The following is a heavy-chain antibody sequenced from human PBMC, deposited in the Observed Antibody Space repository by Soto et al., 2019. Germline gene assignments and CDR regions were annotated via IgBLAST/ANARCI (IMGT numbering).Heavy chain of an antibody. D-gene: IGHD1-1*01. J-gene: IGHJ3*02. CDR1: GGTFSIYT. V-gene: IGHV1-69*04. CDR2: IIPILGIA. Sequence: VASVKVSCKASGGTFSIYTISWVRQAPGQGLEWMGRIIPILGIANYAQKFQGRVTITADKSTSTAYMELSSLRSEDTAVYYCARDGKAPYAFDIWGQGTMVTVSS. CDR3: ARDGKAPYAFDI.